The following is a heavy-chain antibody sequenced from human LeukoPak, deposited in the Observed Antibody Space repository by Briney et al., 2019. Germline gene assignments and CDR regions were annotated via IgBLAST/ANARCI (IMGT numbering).Heavy chain of an antibody. CDR1: GFTFDDYG. J-gene: IGHJ6*02. CDR2: INWNGGSI. D-gene: IGHD4-17*01. CDR3: ARNYGDPRDYYYYGMDV. Sequence: GGSLRLSCAASGFTFDDYGMSWVRQAPGKGLEWVSGINWNGGSIGYADSVKGRFTISRDNAKNSLYLQMNSLRAEDTALYHCARNYGDPRDYYYYGMDVWGQGTTVTVSS. V-gene: IGHV3-20*01.